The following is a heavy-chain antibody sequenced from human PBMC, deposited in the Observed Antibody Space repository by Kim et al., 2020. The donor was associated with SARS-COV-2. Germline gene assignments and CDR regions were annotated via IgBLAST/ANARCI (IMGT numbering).Heavy chain of an antibody. J-gene: IGHJ4*02. CDR3: ARSTEGHFDY. CDR1: GFNFNIYS. Sequence: GGSLRLSCEGSGFNFNIYSVNWVRQAPGKGLEWVSYITGHSATIDYGDSVKGRFSISRDNAKNSLFLQMNSLRDEDTAVYYCARSTEGHFDYWGQG. CDR2: ITGHSATI. D-gene: IGHD1-26*01. V-gene: IGHV3-48*02.